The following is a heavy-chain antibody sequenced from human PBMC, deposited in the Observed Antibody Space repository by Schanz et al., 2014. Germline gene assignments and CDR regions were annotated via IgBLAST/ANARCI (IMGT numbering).Heavy chain of an antibody. D-gene: IGHD2-2*01. Sequence: DVHLMESGGGLVQPGGSLRLSCAGSGFTFSSYAMNWVRQAPGKGLEWVSVISGSGDDTYYADSVKGRFTISRDNSKNTLYLHMNSLRVEDTAVYYCAANETLSTTACYPSWGQGTLVTVSS. CDR3: AANETLSTTACYPS. V-gene: IGHV3-23*01. CDR1: GFTFSSYA. CDR2: ISGSGDDT. J-gene: IGHJ4*02.